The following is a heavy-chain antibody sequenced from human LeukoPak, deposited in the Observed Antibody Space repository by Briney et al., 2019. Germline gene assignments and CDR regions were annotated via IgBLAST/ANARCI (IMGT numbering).Heavy chain of an antibody. J-gene: IGHJ4*02. CDR3: ARDTLRSGYDY. CDR2: IIPILGIA. D-gene: IGHD5-18*01. Sequence: GASVKVSCKAFGGTFSSYTISWVRQAPGQGLEWMGRIIPILGIANYAQKFQGRVTITADKSTSTAYMELSSLRSEDTAVYYCARDTLRSGYDYWGQGTLVTVSS. V-gene: IGHV1-69*04. CDR1: GGTFSSYT.